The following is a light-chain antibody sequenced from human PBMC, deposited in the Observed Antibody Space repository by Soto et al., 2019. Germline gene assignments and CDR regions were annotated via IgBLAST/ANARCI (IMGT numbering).Light chain of an antibody. V-gene: IGKV3-11*01. CDR2: DAS. Sequence: EIQMTQSPSSLSASVADRVTLTCPASQSVSSYLAWYQQKPGQAPRLLIYDASNRATGIPARFSGSGSGTDFTLTISSLEPEDFAVYYCQQRSNWPPSTFGQGTRLAIK. CDR3: QQRSNWPPST. J-gene: IGKJ5*01. CDR1: QSVSSY.